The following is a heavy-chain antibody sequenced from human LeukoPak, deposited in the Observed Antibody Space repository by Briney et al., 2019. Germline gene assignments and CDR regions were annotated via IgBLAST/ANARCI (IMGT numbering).Heavy chain of an antibody. V-gene: IGHV3-21*01. J-gene: IGHJ4*02. Sequence: GGSLRLSCAACGFTFSSYSMNWVRQAPGKGLEWVSSISSSSSYIYYADSVKGRFTISRDNAKNSLYLQMNSLRAEDTAVYYCARDTESGDHGGYIYWGQGTLVTVSS. CDR1: GFTFSSYS. D-gene: IGHD3-22*01. CDR2: ISSSSSYI. CDR3: ARDTESGDHGGYIY.